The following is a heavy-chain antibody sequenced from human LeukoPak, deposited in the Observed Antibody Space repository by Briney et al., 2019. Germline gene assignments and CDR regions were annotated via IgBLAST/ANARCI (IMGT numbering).Heavy chain of an antibody. CDR3: ASSANYGGNSGYFDC. CDR2: IYYSGST. J-gene: IGHJ4*02. CDR1: GGSISSSSYY. V-gene: IGHV4-39*01. D-gene: IGHD4-23*01. Sequence: SETLSLTCTVSGGSISSSSYYWGWIRQPPGKGLEWIGSIYYSGSTYYNPSLKSRVTLSVDTSKNQFSLKMSSVAAADTGVYYCASSANYGGNSGYFDCWGQGTLVTVSS.